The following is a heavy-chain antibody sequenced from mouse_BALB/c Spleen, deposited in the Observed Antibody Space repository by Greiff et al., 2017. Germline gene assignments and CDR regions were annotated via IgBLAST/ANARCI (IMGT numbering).Heavy chain of an antibody. V-gene: IGHV3-2*02. CDR2: ISYSGST. CDR1: GYSITSDYA. D-gene: IGHD1-1*01. CDR3: ARDYYGSGYFDV. Sequence: EVKLVESGPGLVKPSQSLSLTCTVTGYSITSDYAWNWIRQFPGNKLEWMGYISYSGSTSYNPSLKSRISITRDTSKNQFFLQLNSVTTEDTATYYCARDYYGSGYFDVWGAGTTVTVSS. J-gene: IGHJ1*01.